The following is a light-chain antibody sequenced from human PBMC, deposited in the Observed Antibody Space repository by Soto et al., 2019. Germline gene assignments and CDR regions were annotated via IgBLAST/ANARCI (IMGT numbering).Light chain of an antibody. CDR1: SSDVGVSDS. V-gene: IGLV2-14*03. J-gene: IGLJ3*02. CDR3: CSYIRSTSLWV. Sequence: QSALTQPASVSGSPGQSITISCTGASSDVGVSDSVSWYQQLPGKAPQLVIYDISHRPSGISNRFSGSKSGNTASLSISGLQAEDEADYYCCSYIRSTSLWVFGGGTQLTVL. CDR2: DIS.